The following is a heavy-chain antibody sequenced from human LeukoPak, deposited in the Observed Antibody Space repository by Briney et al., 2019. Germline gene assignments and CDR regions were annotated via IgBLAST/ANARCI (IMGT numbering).Heavy chain of an antibody. CDR1: GYTFTSYD. J-gene: IGHJ4*02. V-gene: IGHV1-8*01. CDR3: ARGRRLACSGGSCYQYYFDY. CDR2: MNPNSGNT. Sequence: ASVKVSCKASGYTFTSYDINWVRQATGQGLEWMGWMNPNSGNTGYAQKFQGRVTMTRNTSISTAYMELSSLRSEDTAVYYFARGRRLACSGGSCYQYYFDYWGQGTLVTVSS. D-gene: IGHD2-15*01.